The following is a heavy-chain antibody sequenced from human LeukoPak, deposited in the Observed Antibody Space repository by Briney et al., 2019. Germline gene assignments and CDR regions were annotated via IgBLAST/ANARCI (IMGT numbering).Heavy chain of an antibody. CDR3: ARDRGSVYRSDYFDY. Sequence: GGSLRLSCAASGFTFSSYWMSWVRQAPGKGLEWVGNIKQDGSEKYYVDSVKGRFTISRDNAKNSLYLQMNSLRAEDTAVYYCARDRGSVYRSDYFDYWGQGTLVTVSS. CDR2: IKQDGSEK. D-gene: IGHD3-16*02. J-gene: IGHJ4*02. V-gene: IGHV3-7*01. CDR1: GFTFSSYW.